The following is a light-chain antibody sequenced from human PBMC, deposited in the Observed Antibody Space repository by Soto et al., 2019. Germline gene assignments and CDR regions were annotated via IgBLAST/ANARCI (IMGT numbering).Light chain of an antibody. J-gene: IGLJ2*01. CDR2: DVS. CDR3: SSYGATSTL. CDR1: ISDIGLYTF. Sequence: QSALTQPASVSGSPGQSITIPCTVIISDIGLYTFVSWYQQHPGKAPKLLIYDVSYRPSGISDLFSGSKSGNTASLTIYGLQPEDEADYYCSSYGATSTLFGGGTKLTVL. V-gene: IGLV2-14*03.